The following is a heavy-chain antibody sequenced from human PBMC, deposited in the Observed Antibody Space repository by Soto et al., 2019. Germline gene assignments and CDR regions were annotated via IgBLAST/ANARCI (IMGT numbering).Heavy chain of an antibody. J-gene: IGHJ6*02. CDR3: ANAQSRYYYYGMDV. V-gene: IGHV3-30*18. Sequence: GSLKLSCAASGFTFSSYGLHWVRQAPGKGLEWVAVISYDGSNKYYADSVKGRFTISRDNSKNTLYLQMNSLRAEDTAVYYCANAQSRYYYYGMDVWGQGTTVTVSS. CDR2: ISYDGSNK. CDR1: GFTFSSYG.